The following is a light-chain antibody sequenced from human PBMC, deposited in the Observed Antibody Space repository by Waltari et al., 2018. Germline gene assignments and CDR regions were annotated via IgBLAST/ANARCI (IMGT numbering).Light chain of an antibody. J-gene: IGKJ4*01. CDR2: DAS. V-gene: IGKV1-17*01. CDR3: LQYNSAPLT. Sequence: DIQMTQSPSSLSASVGDRVNIPCRASQGISNYLNWYQQKPGKAPKRLIYDASSLQSGVPSRFSGSGSGTVFTLTISSLQPEDFATYYCLQYNSAPLTFGGGTKVEIK. CDR1: QGISNY.